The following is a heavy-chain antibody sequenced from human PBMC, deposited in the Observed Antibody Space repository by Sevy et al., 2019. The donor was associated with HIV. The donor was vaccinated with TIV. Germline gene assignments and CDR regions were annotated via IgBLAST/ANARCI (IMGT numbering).Heavy chain of an antibody. Sequence: GESLKISCTASGFTFGDYCMSWVRQAPGKGLEWVAFLKSDVYGGTVDHAASVRGIFVISRDDSKTIAYLQMNDLKTEDTGVYYCTRWKAAQSIFDYWGQGALVTVSS. V-gene: IGHV3-49*04. CDR3: TRWKAAQSIFDY. J-gene: IGHJ4*02. D-gene: IGHD6-13*01. CDR1: GFTFGDYC. CDR2: LKSDVYGGTV.